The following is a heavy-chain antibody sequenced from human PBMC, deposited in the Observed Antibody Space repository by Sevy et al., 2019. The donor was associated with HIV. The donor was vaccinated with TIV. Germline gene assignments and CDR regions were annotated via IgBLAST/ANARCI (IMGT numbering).Heavy chain of an antibody. CDR1: GFTVSSNS. CDR2: FYRGGGT. Sequence: GGSLRLSCAASGFTVSSNSMTWVRQAPGKGLEWVSIFYRGGGTNYGDSVKGRFTISRDNSKNTLFLQMNSLRAEDTAVYYCARAAPDSGGWYHFDYWGQGTLVTVSS. V-gene: IGHV3-66*01. CDR3: ARAAPDSGGWYHFDY. D-gene: IGHD6-19*01. J-gene: IGHJ4*02.